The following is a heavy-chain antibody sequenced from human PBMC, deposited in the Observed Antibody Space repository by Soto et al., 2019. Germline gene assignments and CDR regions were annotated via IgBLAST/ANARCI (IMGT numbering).Heavy chain of an antibody. V-gene: IGHV1-3*01. D-gene: IGHD1-26*01. CDR1: GYTFTTYA. CDR2: INPASGHT. J-gene: IGHJ6*02. Sequence: QVPLVQSGAEVKKPGASVKVSWKASGYTFTTYALHWVRQAPGQRPEWMGWINPASGHTKYSKKFQDRVTITRDTSASTGYMELSSLRSEDTAVYYCGRSVVGATGEILYNAMDVWGQGTTVTVSS. CDR3: GRSVVGATGEILYNAMDV.